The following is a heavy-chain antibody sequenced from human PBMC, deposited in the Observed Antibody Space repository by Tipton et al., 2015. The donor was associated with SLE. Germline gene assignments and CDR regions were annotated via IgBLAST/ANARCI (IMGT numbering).Heavy chain of an antibody. CDR2: ISAYNGNT. Sequence: QLVQSGAEVKKPGASVKVSCKASGYTFTSYGISWVRQAPGQGLAWMGWISAYNGNTNYAQKLQGRVTMTRDTSTSTVYMELSSLRSEDTAVYYCAREKYSSGWYYCDYWGQVTLVTVSS. J-gene: IGHJ4*02. V-gene: IGHV1-18*01. D-gene: IGHD6-19*01. CDR1: GYTFTSYG. CDR3: AREKYSSGWYYCDY.